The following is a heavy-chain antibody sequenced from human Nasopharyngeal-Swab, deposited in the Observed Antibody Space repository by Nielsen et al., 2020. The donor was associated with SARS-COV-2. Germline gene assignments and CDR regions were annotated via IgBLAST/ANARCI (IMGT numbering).Heavy chain of an antibody. V-gene: IGHV1-8*01. CDR3: ARGRKITMIVVVIPTHYYYMDV. CDR2: MNTNSGNT. CDR1: GYTFTSYD. Sequence: ASVKVSCKASGYTFTSYDINWVRQATGQGLEWMGWMNTNSGNTGYAQKFQGRVTMTRNTSISTAYMELSSLRSEDTAVYYCARGRKITMIVVVIPTHYYYMDVWGKGTTVTVSS. J-gene: IGHJ6*03. D-gene: IGHD3-22*01.